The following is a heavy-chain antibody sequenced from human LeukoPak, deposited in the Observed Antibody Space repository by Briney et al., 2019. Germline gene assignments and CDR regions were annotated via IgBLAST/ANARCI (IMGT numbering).Heavy chain of an antibody. CDR2: IYTSGST. CDR3: ARDNWNYGRGAFDI. J-gene: IGHJ3*02. D-gene: IGHD1-7*01. Sequence: SQTLSLTCTVSGGSISSGSYYWSWIRQPAGKGLEWIGRIYTSGSTNYNPSLKSRVTISVDTSKNQFSLKLSSVTAADTAVYYCARDNWNYGRGAFDIWGQGTMVTVSS. V-gene: IGHV4-61*02. CDR1: GGSISSGSYY.